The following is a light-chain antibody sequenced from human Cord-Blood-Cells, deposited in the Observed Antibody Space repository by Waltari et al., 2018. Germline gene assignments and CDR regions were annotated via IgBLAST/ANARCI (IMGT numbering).Light chain of an antibody. CDR2: EVS. CDR1: SSDVGGSNY. V-gene: IGLV2-14*01. CDR3: SSYTSSSTLV. J-gene: IGLJ2*01. Sequence: QSALTQPASVSGSPGQSITISCTGTSSDVGGSNYDSWYQQHPGKAPKLMIYEVSNRPSGVSNRFSGSKSGNTASLTISGLQAEDEADYYCSSYTSSSTLVFGGGTKLTVL.